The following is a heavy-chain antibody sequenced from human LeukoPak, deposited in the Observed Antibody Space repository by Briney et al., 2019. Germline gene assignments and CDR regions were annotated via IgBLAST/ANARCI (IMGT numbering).Heavy chain of an antibody. CDR2: ITSYSSTI. Sequence: GGSLRLSCAASGFPFSSYSMNWVRQAPGRGLEWVSYITSYSSTIYYADSVKGRFTISRDNAENSLYLQMNSLRAEDTAVYYCARDYDSSGYSWLYYFDYWGQGTLVTVSS. V-gene: IGHV3-48*01. J-gene: IGHJ4*02. CDR1: GFPFSSYS. D-gene: IGHD3-22*01. CDR3: ARDYDSSGYSWLYYFDY.